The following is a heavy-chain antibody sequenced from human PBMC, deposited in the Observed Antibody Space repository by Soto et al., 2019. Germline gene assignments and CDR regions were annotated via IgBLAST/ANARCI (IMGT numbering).Heavy chain of an antibody. CDR1: GYTFTSYG. D-gene: IGHD1-1*01. Sequence: APVKVSCKASGYTFTSYGISWVRQAPGQGLEWMGWISAYNGNTNYSKKFQDRVTMTIDTSTGTAYMGVSSLRTDDTSVYYCSSDPPRIGTLRGAPHMAVWGQGTTVTVSS. CDR3: SSDPPRIGTLRGAPHMAV. J-gene: IGHJ6*02. CDR2: ISAYNGNT. V-gene: IGHV1-18*01.